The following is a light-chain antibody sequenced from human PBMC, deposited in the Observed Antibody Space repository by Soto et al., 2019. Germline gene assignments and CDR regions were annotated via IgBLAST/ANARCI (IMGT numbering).Light chain of an antibody. CDR3: SSYTSSSIVV. J-gene: IGLJ2*01. V-gene: IGLV2-14*01. Sequence: QSALTQPASVSGSPGQSITISCTGTSSDVGGYNYVSWYQQHPGKAPKLMIDDVSNRPSGVSNRFSGSESGNTASLTISGLQAEDEAAYYCSSYTSSSIVVFGGGTKVTVL. CDR1: SSDVGGYNY. CDR2: DVS.